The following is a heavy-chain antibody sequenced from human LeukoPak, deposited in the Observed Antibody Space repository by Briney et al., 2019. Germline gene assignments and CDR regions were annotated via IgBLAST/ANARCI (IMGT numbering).Heavy chain of an antibody. D-gene: IGHD1-26*01. CDR2: INPNSGGT. Sequence: ASVKVPCKASGYTFTGYYMHWVRQAPGQGLEWMGWINPNSGGTNYAQKFQGRVTMTRDTSISTAYMELSRLRSDDTAVYYCARDRSGSYYYYYMDVWGKGTTVTVSS. V-gene: IGHV1-2*02. CDR3: ARDRSGSYYYYYMDV. CDR1: GYTFTGYY. J-gene: IGHJ6*03.